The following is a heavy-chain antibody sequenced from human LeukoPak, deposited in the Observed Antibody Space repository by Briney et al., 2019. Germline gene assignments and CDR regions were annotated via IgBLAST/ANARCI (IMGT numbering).Heavy chain of an antibody. J-gene: IGHJ4*02. CDR1: GYTFTSYD. CDR3: ARAVYDFWSGYYPTFDY. Sequence: GASVKVSCKASGYTFTSYDINWVRQATGQGLEWMGWMNPNSGNTGYAQKFQGRATMTRNTSISTAYMELSSLRSEDTAVYYCARAVYDFWSGYYPTFDYWGQGTLVTVSS. CDR2: MNPNSGNT. D-gene: IGHD3-3*01. V-gene: IGHV1-8*01.